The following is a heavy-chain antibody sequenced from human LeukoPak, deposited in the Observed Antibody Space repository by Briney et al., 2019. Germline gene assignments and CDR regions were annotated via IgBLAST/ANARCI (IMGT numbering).Heavy chain of an antibody. CDR3: ARNYYDRSGYSDTFDY. J-gene: IGHJ4*02. CDR2: ISHDGSNE. V-gene: IGHV3-30*04. CDR1: GFPFTSYS. Sequence: GGSLRLSCAGSGFPFTSYSMSWVRQAPGKGLEWVAFISHDGSNEYYADSVKGRFTISRDSSKNTLYLQMNSLRAEDTAVEYRARNYYDRSGYSDTFDYWGQGTLVTVSS. D-gene: IGHD3-22*01.